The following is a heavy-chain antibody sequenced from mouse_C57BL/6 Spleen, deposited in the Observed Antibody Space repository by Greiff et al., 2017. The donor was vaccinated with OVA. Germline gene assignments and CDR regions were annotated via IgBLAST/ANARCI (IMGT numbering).Heavy chain of an antibody. CDR1: GFTFTDYY. V-gene: IGHV7-3*01. D-gene: IGHD1-1*01. CDR3: ARDGSSYSSFYWYFDV. J-gene: IGHJ1*03. CDR2: IRNKANGYTT. Sequence: EVQGVESGGGLVQPGGSLSLSCAASGFTFTDYYMSWVRQPPGKALEWLGFIRNKANGYTTEYSASVQGRFTISRDTSQSSLYLQMNALRAEDSATYYCARDGSSYSSFYWYFDVWGTGTTVTVSS.